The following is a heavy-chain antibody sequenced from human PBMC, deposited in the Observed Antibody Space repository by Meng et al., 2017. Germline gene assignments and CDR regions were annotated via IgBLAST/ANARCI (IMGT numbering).Heavy chain of an antibody. CDR3: ARRYYYDSSGYYFYVFGY. CDR2: INTNTGNP. Sequence: QVELVASGSALKKPGASLKVSFKASAYTFTSYAMNWVRQAPGQGLEWMGWINTNTGNPTYAQGFTGRFVFSLDTSVSTAYLQISSLKAEDTAVYYCARRYYYDSSGYYFYVFGYWGQGTLVTVSS. V-gene: IGHV7-4-1*02. D-gene: IGHD3-22*01. CDR1: AYTFTSYA. J-gene: IGHJ4*02.